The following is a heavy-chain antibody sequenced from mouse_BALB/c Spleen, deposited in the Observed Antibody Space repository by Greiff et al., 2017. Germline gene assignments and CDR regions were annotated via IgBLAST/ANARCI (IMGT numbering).Heavy chain of an antibody. D-gene: IGHD4-1*01. CDR3: ARSLGRSYAMDY. CDR1: GDSITSGY. Sequence: EVLLVESGPSLVKPSQTLSLTCSVTGDSITSGYWNWIRKFPGNKLEYMGYISYSGSTYYNPSLKSRISITRDTSKNQYYLQLNSVTTEDTATYYCARSLGRSYAMDYWGQGTSVTVSS. V-gene: IGHV3-8*02. CDR2: ISYSGST. J-gene: IGHJ4*01.